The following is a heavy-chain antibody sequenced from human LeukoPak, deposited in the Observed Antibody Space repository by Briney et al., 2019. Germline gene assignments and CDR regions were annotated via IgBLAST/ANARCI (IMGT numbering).Heavy chain of an antibody. J-gene: IGHJ6*03. V-gene: IGHV3-30*01. D-gene: IGHD3-22*01. CDR1: GFTSSGYA. CDR3: ARGGMYDSYYFFYMDV. CDR2: ISYDGYNK. Sequence: GTSLRLSCAASGFTSSGYAVHWVRQAPGKGLQWVAAISYDGYNKYYADSLKGRFTISRENSKNTLWLQMNSLRAEDTAVYYCARGGMYDSYYFFYMDVWGKGTTVTVSS.